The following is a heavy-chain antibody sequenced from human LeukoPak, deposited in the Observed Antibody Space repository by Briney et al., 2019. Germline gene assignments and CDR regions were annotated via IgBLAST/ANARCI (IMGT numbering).Heavy chain of an antibody. Sequence: SETLSLTCAVSGGSISSGGYSWSWIRQPPGKGLEWIGYIYHSGSTCYNPSLKSRVTISVDRSKNQFPLKLSSVTAADTAVYYCARGLYYPVDAFDIWGQGTMVTVSS. CDR3: ARGLYYPVDAFDI. CDR1: GGSISSGGYS. D-gene: IGHD3-16*01. J-gene: IGHJ3*02. CDR2: IYHSGST. V-gene: IGHV4-30-2*01.